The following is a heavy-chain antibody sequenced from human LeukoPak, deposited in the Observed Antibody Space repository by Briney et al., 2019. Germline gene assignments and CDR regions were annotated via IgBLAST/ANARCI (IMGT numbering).Heavy chain of an antibody. V-gene: IGHV3-21*01. J-gene: IGHJ3*02. D-gene: IGHD5-18*01. CDR2: ISSSSRYI. CDR1: GFTFSSYT. Sequence: GGSLRLSCAASGFTFSSYTMNWVRQAPGKGLEWVSSISSSSRYIYYADSLKGRFTISRDNANNSLYLQMNSLSAEDTAVYFCARALYSYGPSDAYDMWGRGTMVTVSS. CDR3: ARALYSYGPSDAYDM.